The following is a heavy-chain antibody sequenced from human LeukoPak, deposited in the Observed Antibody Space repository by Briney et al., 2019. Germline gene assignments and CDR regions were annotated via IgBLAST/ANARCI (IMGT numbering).Heavy chain of an antibody. CDR3: ARHCRKYGSGQYYYYYMDA. Sequence: PGGSLRLSCAASGFTFSSYSMNWVRQAPGKGLEWVSCISSSSSYIYYADSVKGRFTISRDNAKNSLYLQMNSLRAEDTAVYYCARHCRKYGSGQYYYYYMDAWGKGTTVTISS. CDR2: ISSSSSYI. CDR1: GFTFSSYS. J-gene: IGHJ6*03. D-gene: IGHD3-10*01. V-gene: IGHV3-21*01.